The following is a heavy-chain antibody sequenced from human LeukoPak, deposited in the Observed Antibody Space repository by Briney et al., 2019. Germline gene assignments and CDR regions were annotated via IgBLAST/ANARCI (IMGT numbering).Heavy chain of an antibody. D-gene: IGHD3-22*01. V-gene: IGHV3-23*01. Sequence: GGSLRLSCAASRFAFHNYAMTWIRQAPERGLEWVSSISVDGGDIKYTDSAKGRFTISRDNSKNTLYLQMNSLRAEDTAVYYCARDLTKYYDRGPYYMDVWGKGTAVTVSS. CDR1: RFAFHNYA. CDR3: ARDLTKYYDRGPYYMDV. J-gene: IGHJ6*03. CDR2: ISVDGGDI.